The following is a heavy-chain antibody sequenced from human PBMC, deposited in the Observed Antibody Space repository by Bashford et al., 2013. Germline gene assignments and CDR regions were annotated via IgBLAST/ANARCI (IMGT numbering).Heavy chain of an antibody. Sequence: GGSLRLSCAASGFSFSTYTMSWVRQAPGKGLEWVSAIVRSGYSTYYADSVKGRFTISRDNSENTLYLHMNSLRAEDTAVYYCAKAGDGRSTSFQAFGYWGQGTLVTVSS. J-gene: IGHJ4*02. V-gene: IGHV3-23*01. D-gene: IGHD2-2*01. CDR3: AKAGDGRSTSFQAFGY. CDR2: IVRSGYST. CDR1: GFSFSTYT.